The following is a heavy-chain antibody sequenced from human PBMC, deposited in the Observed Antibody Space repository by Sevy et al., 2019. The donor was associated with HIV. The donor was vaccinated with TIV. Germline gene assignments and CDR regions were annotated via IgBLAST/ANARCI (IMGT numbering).Heavy chain of an antibody. D-gene: IGHD7-27*01. CDR2: VAVYNGDT. J-gene: IGHJ4*02. V-gene: IGHV1-18*03. CDR1: GFPLITST. Sequence: ASVKVSCQASGFPLITSTVAWVRQAPGQGLQCLGWVAVYNGDTHYAQSFQGRLTMTTDTSANTAYMELRSLTSDDMAIYYCARGRTPNYYFDYWAQGSLVTVSS. CDR3: ARGRTPNYYFDY.